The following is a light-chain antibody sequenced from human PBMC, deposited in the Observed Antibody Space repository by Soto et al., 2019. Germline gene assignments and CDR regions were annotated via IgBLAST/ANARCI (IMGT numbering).Light chain of an antibody. CDR2: LGP. CDR1: QSLLPKSGYNH. CDR3: MQALQQPPT. Sequence: DIVMTHSPLYLPVTPGEPATISCRSSQSLLPKSGYNHLDWHLQKPGQPPHLLIYLGPHRASGVPDRFRCVGSGTDVTLRISRVEGEDGGGYYCMQALQQPPTFGPGNKVDSK. J-gene: IGKJ3*01. V-gene: IGKV2-28*01.